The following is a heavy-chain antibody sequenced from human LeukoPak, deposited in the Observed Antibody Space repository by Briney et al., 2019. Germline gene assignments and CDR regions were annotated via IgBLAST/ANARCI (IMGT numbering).Heavy chain of an antibody. CDR1: GGSISSYY. CDR2: IYYSGST. V-gene: IGHV4-59*01. D-gene: IGHD1-26*01. J-gene: IGHJ6*03. Sequence: PSETLSLTCTVSGGSISSYYWSWIRQPPGKGLEWIGYIYYSGSTNYNPSLKSRVTISVDTSKNQFSLKLSSVTAADTAVYYCARGGANYYYYMDVWGKGTTVTVSS. CDR3: ARGGANYYYYMDV.